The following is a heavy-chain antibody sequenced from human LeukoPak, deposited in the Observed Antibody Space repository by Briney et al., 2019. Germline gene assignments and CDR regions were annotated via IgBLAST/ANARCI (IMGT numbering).Heavy chain of an antibody. J-gene: IGHJ5*02. CDR2: ISSSSSYI. CDR3: AKGAYSSSWYWFDP. CDR1: GFTFSSYS. D-gene: IGHD6-13*01. Sequence: PGGSLRLSCAASGFTFSSYSMNWVRQAPGKGLEWVSSISSSSSYIYYADSVKGRFTISRDNAKNSLYLQMNSLRAEDTAVYYCAKGAYSSSWYWFDPWGQGTLVTVSS. V-gene: IGHV3-21*01.